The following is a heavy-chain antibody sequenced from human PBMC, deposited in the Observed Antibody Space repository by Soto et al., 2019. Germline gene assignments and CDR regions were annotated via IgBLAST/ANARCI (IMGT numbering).Heavy chain of an antibody. CDR3: ARLRRGSCYTPEYLQH. D-gene: IGHD1-26*01. Sequence: SETLSLTCTVSGGSISSGDYYWSWIRQPPGKGLEWIGYIYYSGSTYFNPSLKSRVTISVDTSKNQFSLKLSSVTAADTAVYYCARLRRGSCYTPEYLQHWGQGTLVTVSS. J-gene: IGHJ1*01. CDR1: GGSISSGDYY. CDR2: IYYSGST. V-gene: IGHV4-30-4*01.